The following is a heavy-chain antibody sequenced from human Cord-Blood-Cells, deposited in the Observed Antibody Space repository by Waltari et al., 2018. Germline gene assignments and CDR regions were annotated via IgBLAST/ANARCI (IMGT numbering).Heavy chain of an antibody. CDR1: GGSFRGHY. CDR3: ARRRNIVVVPASNYNWFDP. V-gene: IGHV4-34*01. CDR2: INHSGST. Sequence: QVQLQQWGAGLLKPSETLSLTCAVYGGSFRGHYWSWIRQPPGQGLEWIGEINHSGSTNYNPSLKSRVTISVDTSKNQFSLKLSSVTAADTAVYYCARRRNIVVVPASNYNWFDPWGQGTLVTVSS. D-gene: IGHD2-2*01. J-gene: IGHJ5*02.